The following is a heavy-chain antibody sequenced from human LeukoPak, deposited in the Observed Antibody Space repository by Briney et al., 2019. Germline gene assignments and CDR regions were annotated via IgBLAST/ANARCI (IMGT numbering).Heavy chain of an antibody. D-gene: IGHD3-22*01. J-gene: IGHJ4*02. CDR1: GFTFSSYA. V-gene: IGHV3-23*01. Sequence: GGSLRLSCAASGFTFSSYAMSWVRQAPGKGLEWVSATSGSGGSTYYADSVKGRFTISRDNSKNTLYLQMNSLRAEDTAVYYCAKVPRYYYDSSGYYLPPFFDYWGQGTLVTVSS. CDR3: AKVPRYYYDSSGYYLPPFFDY. CDR2: TSGSGGST.